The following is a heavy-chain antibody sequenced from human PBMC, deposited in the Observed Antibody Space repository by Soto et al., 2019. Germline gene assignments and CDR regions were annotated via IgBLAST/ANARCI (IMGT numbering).Heavy chain of an antibody. CDR2: IYHSGTT. D-gene: IGHD3-22*01. J-gene: IGHJ4*02. CDR1: GGSISTSNW. CDR3: ARRGYYDTSGYAYN. Sequence: PSETLSLTCAVSGGSISTSNWWTWVRQPPGRGLEWIGEIYHSGTTNYNPSLKSRVTMSVDKSKNQFSLNLNSVTAADTAVYYCARRGYYDTSGYAYNWGQGTLVTVSS. V-gene: IGHV4-4*02.